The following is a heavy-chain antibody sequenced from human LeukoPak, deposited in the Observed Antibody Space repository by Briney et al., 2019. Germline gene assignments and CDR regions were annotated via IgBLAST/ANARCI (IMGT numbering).Heavy chain of an antibody. D-gene: IGHD5-12*01. V-gene: IGHV1-18*01. CDR2: ISAYNGNT. CDR1: GYTFTSYG. J-gene: IGHJ4*02. CDR3: ARKPYSGYDVDY. Sequence: ASVKVSCKASGYTFTSYGISWVRQAPGQGLEWMGWISAYNGNTNYAQKLQGRVTTTTDTSTSTAYMELRSLRSDDTAVYYCARKPYSGYDVDYWGQGTLVTVSS.